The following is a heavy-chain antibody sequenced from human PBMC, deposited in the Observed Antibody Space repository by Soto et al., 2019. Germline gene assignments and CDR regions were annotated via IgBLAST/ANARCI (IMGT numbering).Heavy chain of an antibody. CDR1: GGSFSGYY. D-gene: IGHD3-9*01. Sequence: QSQTLSLTCAVSGGSFSGYYWSWIRQPPGKGLEWIGEINHSGSTNYNPSLKSRVTISVDTSKNQFSLKLSSVTAADTAVYYCARGPPYYDILTGYPYYYYMDVWGKGTTVTVSS. V-gene: IGHV4-34*01. J-gene: IGHJ6*03. CDR3: ARGPPYYDILTGYPYYYYMDV. CDR2: INHSGST.